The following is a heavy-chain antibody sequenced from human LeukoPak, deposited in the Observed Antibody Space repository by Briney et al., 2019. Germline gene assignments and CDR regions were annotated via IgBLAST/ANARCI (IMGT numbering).Heavy chain of an antibody. CDR2: IIPIFGTA. J-gene: IGHJ6*03. V-gene: IGHV1-69*13. D-gene: IGHD2-15*01. CDR1: GYTFTSYA. Sequence: SVKVSCTASGYTFTSYAISWVRQAPGQGLEWMGGIIPIFGTANYAQKFQGRVTITADESTSTAYMELSSLRSEDTAVYYCARVLNPHYYYYYYMDVWGKGTTVTISS. CDR3: ARVLNPHYYYYYYMDV.